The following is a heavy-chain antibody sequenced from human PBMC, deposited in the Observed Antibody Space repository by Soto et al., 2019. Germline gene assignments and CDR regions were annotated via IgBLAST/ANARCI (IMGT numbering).Heavy chain of an antibody. D-gene: IGHD5-18*01. Sequence: SETLSLTCTVSGFSISSGGYYWSWIRQHPGKGLEWIGYIYYSGSTYYNPSLKSRVTISVDTSKNQFSLKLSSVTAADTAVYYCARDSRGYSYGYDHWGQGTLVTVSS. V-gene: IGHV4-31*03. CDR3: ARDSRGYSYGYDH. J-gene: IGHJ5*02. CDR1: GFSISSGGYY. CDR2: IYYSGST.